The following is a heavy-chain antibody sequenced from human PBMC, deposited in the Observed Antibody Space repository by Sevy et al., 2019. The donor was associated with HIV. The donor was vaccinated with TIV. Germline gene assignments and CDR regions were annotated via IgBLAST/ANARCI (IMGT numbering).Heavy chain of an antibody. CDR2: INSDSGVT. CDR3: ARLTTKPTSDLYGMDV. CDR1: GYIFTDYY. V-gene: IGHV1-2*02. D-gene: IGHD4-17*01. Sequence: ASVKVSCKASGYIFTDYYIHWVRQAPGQGLEWMAWINSDSGVTNYAQRFHGEVTVTRDTSLNTAYLDLSRRKSNDTAIYFCARLTTKPTSDLYGMDVWGQGTTVTV. J-gene: IGHJ6*02.